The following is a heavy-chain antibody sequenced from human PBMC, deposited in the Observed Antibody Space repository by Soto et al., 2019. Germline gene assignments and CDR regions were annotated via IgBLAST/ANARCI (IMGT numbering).Heavy chain of an antibody. D-gene: IGHD2-2*01. V-gene: IGHV1-18*01. CDR3: ARGVVPAALPYHFYYYYKDV. CDR2: ISAYNGNT. J-gene: IGHJ6*03. CDR1: GYTFTSYG. Sequence: ASVKVSCKASGYTFTSYGISWVRQAPGQGLEWMGWISAYNGNTNYAQKLQGRVTMTTDTSTSTAYMELRSLRSDDTAVYYCARGVVPAALPYHFYYYYKDVWGKGTTVTVSS.